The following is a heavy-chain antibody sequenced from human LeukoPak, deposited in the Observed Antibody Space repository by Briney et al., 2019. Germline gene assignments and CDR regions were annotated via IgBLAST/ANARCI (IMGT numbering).Heavy chain of an antibody. D-gene: IGHD5-24*01. CDR3: ARDVEMATIISNWFDP. V-gene: IGHV4-4*07. Sequence: PSETLSLTCTVSGGSISSYYWSWIRQPAGKGLEWIGRIYTSGSTNYNPSLKSRVTMSVDTSKNQFSLKLSSVTAADTAVYYCARDVEMATIISNWFDPWGQGTLVTVSS. CDR2: IYTSGST. J-gene: IGHJ5*02. CDR1: GGSISSYY.